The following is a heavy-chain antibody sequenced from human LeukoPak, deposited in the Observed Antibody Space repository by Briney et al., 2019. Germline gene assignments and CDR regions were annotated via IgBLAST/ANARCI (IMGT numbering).Heavy chain of an antibody. Sequence: GGSLRLSCAASGFTFSSYAMHWVRQAPGKGLEWVADISYDGSNKYYADSEKGRFTISRDNSKNTLYLQMNSLRAEDTAVYYCARGHYYDSNDNKFYYYYGMDVWGQGTTVTDSS. CDR1: GFTFSSYA. D-gene: IGHD3-22*01. CDR3: ARGHYYDSNDNKFYYYYGMDV. V-gene: IGHV3-30*04. CDR2: ISYDGSNK. J-gene: IGHJ6*02.